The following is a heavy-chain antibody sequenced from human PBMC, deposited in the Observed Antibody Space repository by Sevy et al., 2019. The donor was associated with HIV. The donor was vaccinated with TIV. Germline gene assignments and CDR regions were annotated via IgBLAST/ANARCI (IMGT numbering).Heavy chain of an antibody. CDR2: ISYDGSDK. J-gene: IGHJ6*02. CDR3: ARPRANYVDHYFFYAMDV. Sequence: GGSLRLSCVASGFAFSNYYAMHWVRQAPGKGLEWVALISYDGSDKYYADSVKGRFTISRDNFKNTLFLQMNSLTTEDTDVYYCARPRANYVDHYFFYAMDVWGQGTTVTVSS. V-gene: IGHV3-30-3*01. CDR1: GFAFSNYYA. D-gene: IGHD4-17*01.